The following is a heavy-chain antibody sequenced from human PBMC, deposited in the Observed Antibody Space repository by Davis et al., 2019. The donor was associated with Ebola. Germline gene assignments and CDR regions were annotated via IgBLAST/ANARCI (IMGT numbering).Heavy chain of an antibody. D-gene: IGHD4-17*01. CDR2: INPNSGGT. CDR1: GYTFTGYY. CDR3: ARESTGYGDYGYYYYYMDV. V-gene: IGHV1-2*04. J-gene: IGHJ6*03. Sequence: ASVQVSCKASGYTFTGYYMHWVRQAPGQGLEWMGWINPNSGGTNYAHKFQGWVTMTRDTSISTAYMELSRLRSDDTAVYYCARESTGYGDYGYYYYYMDVWGKGTTVTVSS.